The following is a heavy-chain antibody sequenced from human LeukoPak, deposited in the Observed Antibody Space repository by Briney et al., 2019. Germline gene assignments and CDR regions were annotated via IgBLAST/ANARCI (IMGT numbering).Heavy chain of an antibody. D-gene: IGHD2-8*01. CDR3: AKVTGVGYYFDY. CDR2: IRYDGSNK. V-gene: IGHV3-30*02. Sequence: GGSLRLSCAASGFTFSGYGMHWVRQAPGKGLEWVAFIRYDGSNKYYADSVKGRFTISRDNSKNTLYLQMNSLRAEDTAVYYCAKVTGVGYYFDYWGQGTLVTVSS. CDR1: GFTFSGYG. J-gene: IGHJ4*02.